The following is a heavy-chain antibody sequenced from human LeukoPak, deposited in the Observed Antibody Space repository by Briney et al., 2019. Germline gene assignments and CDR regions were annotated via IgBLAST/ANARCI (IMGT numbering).Heavy chain of an antibody. CDR2: ISSSIYI. D-gene: IGHD3-10*01. CDR1: GFTFSSYA. J-gene: IGHJ4*02. CDR3: ARDPTTYGSGSYYYYFDY. V-gene: IGHV3-21*01. Sequence: GGSLRLSCAASGFTFSSYALGWVRQAPGKGLEWVSSISSSIYIYYADSVKGRFTISRDNAKNSLYLQMNSLRAEDTAVYYCARDPTTYGSGSYYYYFDYWGQGTLVTVSS.